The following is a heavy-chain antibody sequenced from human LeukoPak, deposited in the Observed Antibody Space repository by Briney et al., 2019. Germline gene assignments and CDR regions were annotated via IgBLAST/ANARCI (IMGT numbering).Heavy chain of an antibody. Sequence: GGSLRLSCAASGFTFDNYALSWVRQSPGKGLHWVSGVSGSGGTTFYAASVKGRFTVSRDNSKNTLYLQMTSLRVEDTAMYYCAKMRFCYIGVCHNDASNIWGHGTMVTVSS. CDR1: GFTFDNYA. CDR2: VSGSGGTT. J-gene: IGHJ3*02. V-gene: IGHV3-23*01. CDR3: AKMRFCYIGVCHNDASNI. D-gene: IGHD2-8*01.